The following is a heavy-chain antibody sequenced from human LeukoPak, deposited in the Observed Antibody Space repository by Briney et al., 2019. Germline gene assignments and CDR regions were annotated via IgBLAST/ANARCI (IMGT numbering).Heavy chain of an antibody. V-gene: IGHV4-34*01. D-gene: IGHD3-3*01. J-gene: IGHJ6*02. Sequence: PSETLSLTCAVYGGSFSGYYWSWIRQPPGKGLEWIGEINHSGSTNYNPSLKSRVTISVDTSKNQFSLKLSSVTAADTAMYYCARGVGLRFLEWSPNYYYYYGMDVWGQGTTVTVSS. CDR2: INHSGST. CDR1: GGSFSGYY. CDR3: ARGVGLRFLEWSPNYYYYYGMDV.